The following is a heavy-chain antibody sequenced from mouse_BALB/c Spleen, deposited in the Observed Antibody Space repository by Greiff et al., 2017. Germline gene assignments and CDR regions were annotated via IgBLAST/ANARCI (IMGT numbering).Heavy chain of an antibody. CDR1: GFTFSDYY. Sequence: EVKLMESGGGLVKPGGSLKLSCAASGFTFSDYYMYWVRQTPEKRLEWVATISDGGSYTYYPDSVKGRFTISRDNAKNNLYLQMSSLKSEDTAMYYCARVYDGYYPWYFDVWGAGTTVTVSS. CDR2: ISDGGSYT. D-gene: IGHD2-3*01. J-gene: IGHJ1*01. V-gene: IGHV5-4*02. CDR3: ARVYDGYYPWYFDV.